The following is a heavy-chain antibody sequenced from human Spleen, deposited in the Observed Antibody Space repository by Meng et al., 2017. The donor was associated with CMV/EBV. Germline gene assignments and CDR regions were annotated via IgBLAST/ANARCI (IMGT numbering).Heavy chain of an antibody. CDR1: GFTFSSCC. J-gene: IGHJ6*02. D-gene: IGHD2/OR15-2a*01. V-gene: IGHV3-7*03. CDR3: AKGTTKYNYYGMDV. CDR2: IKEGGGEM. Sequence: GESLKISCAASGFTFSSCCMSWVRQAPRKGLEWVANIKEGGGEMFYVDSVKGRFTTSRDNAKYSLFLQMNSLRADDTAVYYCAKGTTKYNYYGMDVWGQGTTVTVSS.